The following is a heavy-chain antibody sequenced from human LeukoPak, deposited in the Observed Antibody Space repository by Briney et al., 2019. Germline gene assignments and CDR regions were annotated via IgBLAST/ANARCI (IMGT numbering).Heavy chain of an antibody. Sequence: GESLKISCKGSGYSFTSYWIGWVRQMPGKGLEWMGIMYPGDSDTRYSPSFQGQVTISADKSISTAYLQWSSLKASDTAMYSCARSGTYYDYLIDAFDIWGQGTMVTVSS. V-gene: IGHV5-51*01. J-gene: IGHJ3*02. CDR1: GYSFTSYW. CDR2: MYPGDSDT. CDR3: ARSGTYYDYLIDAFDI. D-gene: IGHD3-3*01.